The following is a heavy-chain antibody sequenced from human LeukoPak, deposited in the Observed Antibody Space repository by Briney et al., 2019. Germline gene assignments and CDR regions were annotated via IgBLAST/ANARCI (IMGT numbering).Heavy chain of an antibody. CDR3: AREGYYYDSSGYRNFDY. D-gene: IGHD3-22*01. CDR2: ISGSGSNT. V-gene: IGHV3-11*05. J-gene: IGHJ4*02. Sequence: GGSLRLSCAASGFTFSDYYMSWIRQAPGKGLEWVSFISGSGSNTKYADSVKGRFTISRDNAWNSLYLQMNSLRAEDTAVYYCAREGYYYDSSGYRNFDYWGQGTLVTVSS. CDR1: GFTFSDYY.